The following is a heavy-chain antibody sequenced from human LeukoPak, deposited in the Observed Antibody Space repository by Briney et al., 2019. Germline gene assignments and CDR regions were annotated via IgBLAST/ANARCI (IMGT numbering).Heavy chain of an antibody. J-gene: IGHJ5*02. D-gene: IGHD4-23*01. CDR3: ARARCGGNSNNWFDP. V-gene: IGHV1-46*01. CDR1: GYTFTSYY. CDR2: INPSGGST. Sequence: GASVKVSCKASGYTFTSYYMHWVRQAPGQGLEWMGIINPSGGSTSYAQKFQGRVTMTRDTSTSTVYMELSSLRSEDTAVYYCARARCGGNSNNWFDPWGQGTLVTVSS.